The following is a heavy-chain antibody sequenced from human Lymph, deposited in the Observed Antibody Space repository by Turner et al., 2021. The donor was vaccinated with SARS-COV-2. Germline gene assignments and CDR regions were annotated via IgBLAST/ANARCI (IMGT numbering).Heavy chain of an antibody. Sequence: EVQLVQSGAEVKKPGESLKISCKGSGYSFPTYWIGWVRQMPGKGLEWMGIIYPGDSDTGYSPSFQGQVTISADKSISTAYLQWSSLKASDTAMYYCARLPIARGYSGYDFYYFDYWGQGTLVTVSS. CDR1: GYSFPTYW. CDR2: IYPGDSDT. J-gene: IGHJ4*02. CDR3: ARLPIARGYSGYDFYYFDY. D-gene: IGHD5-12*01. V-gene: IGHV5-51*01.